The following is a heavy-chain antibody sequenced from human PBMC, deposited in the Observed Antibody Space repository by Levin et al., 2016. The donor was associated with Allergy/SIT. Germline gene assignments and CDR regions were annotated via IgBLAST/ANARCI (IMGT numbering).Heavy chain of an antibody. J-gene: IGHJ5*02. CDR2: IWYDGDNR. D-gene: IGHD2-2*01. V-gene: IGHV3-33*01. CDR1: GFTFSNNG. Sequence: GGSLRLSCAVSGFTFSNNGMHWVRQAPGKGLEWVAVIWYDGDNRYYADSVKGRFTISRDNSKNTLYLQMDRLRAEDTAVYFCARDRGMRSVLGFCRGTTCSTLDLWGQGTLVTVSS. CDR3: ARDRGMRSVLGFCRGTTCSTLDL.